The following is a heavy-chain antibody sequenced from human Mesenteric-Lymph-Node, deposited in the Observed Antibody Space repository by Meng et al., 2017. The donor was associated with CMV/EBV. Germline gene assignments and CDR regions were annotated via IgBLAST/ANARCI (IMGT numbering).Heavy chain of an antibody. V-gene: IGHV4-39*07. CDR3: ARDSRGGTGSYYKY. CDR1: GGSISSSSYY. Sequence: SETLSLTCTVSGGSISSSSYYWGWIRQPPGKGLEWIGSIYYSGSTYYNPSLKSRVTISVDTSKNQFSLKLSSVTAADTAVYYCARDSRGGTGSYYKYWGQGTLVTVSS. CDR2: IYYSGST. D-gene: IGHD3-10*01. J-gene: IGHJ4*02.